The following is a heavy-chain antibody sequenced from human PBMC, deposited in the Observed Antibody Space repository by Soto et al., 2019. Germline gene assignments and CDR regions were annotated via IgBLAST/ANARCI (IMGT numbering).Heavy chain of an antibody. CDR3: ARGYRSGGNCYNGLDV. J-gene: IGHJ6*02. V-gene: IGHV1-46*01. CDR2: VYPSGGGT. D-gene: IGHD2-15*01. Sequence: QVQLVQSGAEVRKPGASVRVSCKAAGYTFSITYLHWLRQAPGQGLEWLGLVYPSGGGTNYKESFKGRLNITRDTSTSTVYMDLSRLTSEDTAIYYCARGYRSGGNCYNGLDVWGQGTTVTVSS. CDR1: GYTFSITY.